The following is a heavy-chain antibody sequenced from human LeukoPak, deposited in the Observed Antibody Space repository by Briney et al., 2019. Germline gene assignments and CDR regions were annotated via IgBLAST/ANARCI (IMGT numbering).Heavy chain of an antibody. CDR3: ARDLVSSGWPYYYGMDV. CDR2: IYYSGST. Sequence: PSETLSLTCTVSGASISRYYWSWIRQPPGKGLEWIGYIYYSGSTNYNPSLKSRVTISVDTSKNQFSLKLSSVTAADTAVYYCARDLVSSGWPYYYGMDVWGQGTTVTVSS. J-gene: IGHJ6*02. CDR1: GASISRYY. D-gene: IGHD6-19*01. V-gene: IGHV4-59*01.